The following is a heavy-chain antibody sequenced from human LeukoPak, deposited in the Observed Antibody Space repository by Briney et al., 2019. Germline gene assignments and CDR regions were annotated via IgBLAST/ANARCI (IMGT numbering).Heavy chain of an antibody. CDR3: ARQYSYGALLDY. CDR2: IYTSGST. Sequence: SGTLSLTCTVSGGSISSGSYYWSWVRQPAGTGLEWIGRIYTSGSTNYNPSLKSRVTISVDTSKNQFSLKLSSVTAADTAVYYCARQYSYGALLDYWGQGTLVTVSS. CDR1: GGSISSGSYY. J-gene: IGHJ4*02. V-gene: IGHV4-61*02. D-gene: IGHD5-18*01.